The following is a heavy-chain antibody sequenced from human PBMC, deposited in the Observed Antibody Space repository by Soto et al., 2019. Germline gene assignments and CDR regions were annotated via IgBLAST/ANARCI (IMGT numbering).Heavy chain of an antibody. CDR1: GYTFNNYG. Sequence: QLVQSGGEVKEPGASVQVSCKASGYTFNNYGITWVRQAPGQGLEWMGWISDYNGNKNYAKKVQDRVSRTADTSKSTPYMELRCLQSDDTSVYFCSRFAITLIRGSKVDFYSMDVWGQGTTVTVSS. V-gene: IGHV1-18*01. CDR2: ISDYNGNK. CDR3: SRFAITLIRGSKVDFYSMDV. J-gene: IGHJ6*02. D-gene: IGHD3-10*01.